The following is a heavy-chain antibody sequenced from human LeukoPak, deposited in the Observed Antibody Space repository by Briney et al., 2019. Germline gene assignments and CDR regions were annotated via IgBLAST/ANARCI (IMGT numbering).Heavy chain of an antibody. V-gene: IGHV4-39*01. J-gene: IGHJ4*02. CDR1: GGSIRSTSYY. CDR3: ARPLGSYGPRFDY. Sequence: PSETLSLTCTVSGGSIRSTSYYWGWIRQPPGKGLEWIGSIYYSGSTYYNPSLKSRVTISVDTSKNQFSLKLSSVTAADTAVYYCARPLGSYGPRFDYWGQGTLVTVSS. CDR2: IYYSGST. D-gene: IGHD5-18*01.